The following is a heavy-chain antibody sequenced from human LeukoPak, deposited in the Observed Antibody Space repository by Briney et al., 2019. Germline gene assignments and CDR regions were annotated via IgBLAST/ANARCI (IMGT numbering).Heavy chain of an antibody. CDR2: IYYSGST. Sequence: PSETLSLTCTVSGGSISSSSYYWSWIRQPPGKGLEWIGYIYYSGSTNYNPSLKSRVTISVGTSKNQFSLKLSSVTAADTAVYYCARLPGYYYGSGSYRAHYGMDVWGQGTTVTVSS. J-gene: IGHJ6*02. CDR3: ARLPGYYYGSGSYRAHYGMDV. D-gene: IGHD3-10*01. V-gene: IGHV4-61*05. CDR1: GGSISSSSYY.